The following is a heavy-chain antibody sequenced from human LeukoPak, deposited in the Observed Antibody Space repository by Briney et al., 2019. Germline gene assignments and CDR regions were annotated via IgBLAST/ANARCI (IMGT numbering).Heavy chain of an antibody. CDR3: ARDGKGSKDCSSTSCYMAKRGAWFDP. Sequence: GGSLRLSCAASGFTFSSYTMNWVRQAPGKGLEWVSAISGSGVGTYYADSVKGRFTISRDNSWNTLYLQMSSLRAEDTAVYYCARDGKGSKDCSSTSCYMAKRGAWFDPWGQGTLVTVSS. CDR2: ISGSGVGT. CDR1: GFTFSSYT. D-gene: IGHD2-2*02. V-gene: IGHV3-23*01. J-gene: IGHJ5*02.